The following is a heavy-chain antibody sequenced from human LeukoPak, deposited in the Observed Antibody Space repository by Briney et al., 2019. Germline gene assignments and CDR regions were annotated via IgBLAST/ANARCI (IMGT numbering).Heavy chain of an antibody. CDR1: GFTFSNYA. V-gene: IGHV3-23*01. CDR2: ISGSGGRT. CDR3: AKDRYYGSGSYDAYYYYGMDV. J-gene: IGHJ6*02. Sequence: GGSLRLSCAASGFTFSNYAMSWVRQAPGKGLEWVSAISGSGGRTYYADSVKGRFTISRDNSKNTLYLQMNSLRAEDTAVYYRAKDRYYGSGSYDAYYYYGMDVWGQGTTVTV. D-gene: IGHD3-10*01.